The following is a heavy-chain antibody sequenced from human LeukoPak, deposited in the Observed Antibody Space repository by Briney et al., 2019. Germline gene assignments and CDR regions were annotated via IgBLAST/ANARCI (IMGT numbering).Heavy chain of an antibody. J-gene: IGHJ4*02. Sequence: GGSLRLSCAASGFTFSDFWMNRVRQAPGKGLEWVASIKQDGSEKYYVDSVKGRFSISRDNAKNSLHLQMNSLRAEDTAVYYCARDHTVDGLVFDYWGQGILVTVSS. CDR1: GFTFSDFW. D-gene: IGHD6-19*01. CDR2: IKQDGSEK. CDR3: ARDHTVDGLVFDY. V-gene: IGHV3-7*01.